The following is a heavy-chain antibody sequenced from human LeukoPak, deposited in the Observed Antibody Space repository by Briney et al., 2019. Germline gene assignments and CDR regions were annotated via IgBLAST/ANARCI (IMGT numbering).Heavy chain of an antibody. Sequence: PGGSLRLSCAASGFIFSMYAMSWLRQAPGKGLEWVSTISSSGGSTYYADSVKCRFTISRDNSKNTLYLQMNSLRAEDTAVYYCAKATPATAAFESWGQGTLLTVSS. V-gene: IGHV3-23*01. CDR2: ISSSGGST. CDR1: GFIFSMYA. CDR3: AKATPATAAFES. D-gene: IGHD6-13*01. J-gene: IGHJ4*02.